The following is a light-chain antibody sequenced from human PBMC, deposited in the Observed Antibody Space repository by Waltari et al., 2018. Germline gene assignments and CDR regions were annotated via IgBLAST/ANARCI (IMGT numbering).Light chain of an antibody. CDR2: INK. V-gene: IGLV1-44*01. Sequence: QPVLTQPPSASGTSGQRLTISCSVSSPNIRTDTVHWYQQRPGTAPKRLIHINKQRPSGVPDRFSVSKSGTSASLAISGLRSEDEADYYCAAWDDSLKGWVFGGGTKLTVL. CDR3: AAWDDSLKGWV. CDR1: SPNIRTDT. J-gene: IGLJ3*02.